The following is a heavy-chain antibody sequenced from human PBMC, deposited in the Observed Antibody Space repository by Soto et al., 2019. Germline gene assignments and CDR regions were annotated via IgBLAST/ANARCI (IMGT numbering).Heavy chain of an antibody. D-gene: IGHD2-15*01. V-gene: IGHV4-59*01. CDR2: IYYSGST. CDR3: ARTRVVVAATGFDY. CDR1: GGSISSYY. Sequence: SETLSLTCTVSGGSISSYYWSWIRQPPGKGLEWIGHIYYSGSTNYNPSLKSRVTISVDTSKNQFSLKLSSVTAADTAVYYCARTRVVVAATGFDYWGQGTLVTVSS. J-gene: IGHJ4*02.